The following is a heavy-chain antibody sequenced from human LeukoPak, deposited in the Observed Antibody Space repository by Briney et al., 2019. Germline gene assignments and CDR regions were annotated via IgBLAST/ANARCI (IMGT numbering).Heavy chain of an antibody. V-gene: IGHV4-34*01. CDR3: ATGDANNFGF. Sequence: SETLSLTCAVYGGSFSGYYWSWIRQPPGKGLEWIGEINHSGSTNYNPSLKSRVTISVDTSKNQFSLRLASVTAADTAVYYCATGDANNFGFWGQGTLVTVSS. CDR2: INHSGST. J-gene: IGHJ4*02. D-gene: IGHD1/OR15-1a*01. CDR1: GGSFSGYY.